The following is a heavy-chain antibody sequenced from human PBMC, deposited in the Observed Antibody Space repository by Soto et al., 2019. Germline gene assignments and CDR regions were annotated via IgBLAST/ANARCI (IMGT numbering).Heavy chain of an antibody. CDR1: GYTFTNYA. D-gene: IGHD5-12*01. CDR2: INAGNGNT. Sequence: ASVKVSCKASGYTFTNYAMHWVRQAPGQRPEWMGWINAGNGNTRYSQKFQGRVTITRDTSATTAYMELNSLRSEDTAVYYCARDLRGYSGYEIRGVFDFWGQGTLVTVSS. CDR3: ARDLRGYSGYEIRGVFDF. V-gene: IGHV1-3*01. J-gene: IGHJ4*02.